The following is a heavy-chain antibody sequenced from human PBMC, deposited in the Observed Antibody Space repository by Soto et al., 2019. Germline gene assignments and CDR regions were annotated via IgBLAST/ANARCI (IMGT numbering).Heavy chain of an antibody. D-gene: IGHD3-22*01. CDR1: GGTFSSYA. J-gene: IGHJ3*02. CDR3: ASNLCDSSAVDAFDI. CDR2: IIPIFGTA. V-gene: IGHV1-69*06. Sequence: GASVKVSCKASGGTFSSYAISWVRQAPGQGLEWMGGIIPIFGTANYAQKFQGRVTITADKSTSTAYMELSSLRSEDTAVYYCASNLCDSSAVDAFDIWGQGTMVTVSS.